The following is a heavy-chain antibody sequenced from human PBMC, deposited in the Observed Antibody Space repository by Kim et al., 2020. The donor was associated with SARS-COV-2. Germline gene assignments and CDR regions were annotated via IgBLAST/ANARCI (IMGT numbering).Heavy chain of an antibody. V-gene: IGHV1-69*02. J-gene: IGHJ4*02. Sequence: SVKVSCKFSGGPFSTSSVSWVRRAPGHGLEWMGRVMPILDEPIHEQNFQGRVSLTADSSTGTFYMELTSLRFEDTAIYYCASPYEELDFWGQGTLVTVSP. CDR3: ASPYEELDF. CDR1: GGPFSTSS. CDR2: VMPILDEP. D-gene: IGHD3-3*01.